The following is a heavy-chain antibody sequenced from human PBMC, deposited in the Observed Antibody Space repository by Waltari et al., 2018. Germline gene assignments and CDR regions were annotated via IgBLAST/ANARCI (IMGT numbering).Heavy chain of an antibody. J-gene: IGHJ4*02. CDR1: GFSLSTSGVG. D-gene: IGHD2-8*02. CDR2: IYWNDDK. CDR3: AHGYCTGGVCDYFDY. Sequence: QITLKESGPTLVKPTQTLTLTCTFSGFSLSTSGVGVGWIRQPPGKALEWLALIYWNDDKRYSPSLKSRCTITKDTSKNQVVLTMTNMDPVDTATYYCAHGYCTGGVCDYFDYWGQGTLVTVSS. V-gene: IGHV2-5*01.